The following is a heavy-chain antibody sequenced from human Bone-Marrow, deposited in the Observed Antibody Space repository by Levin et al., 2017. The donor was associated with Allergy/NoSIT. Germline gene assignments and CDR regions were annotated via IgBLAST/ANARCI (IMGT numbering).Heavy chain of an antibody. D-gene: IGHD2-15*01. V-gene: IGHV1-46*01. CDR3: ATYSKDYYYYVLDV. Sequence: ASVKVSCKASGYTFISYNIHWVGQAPGQGLEWVGTINPSDGSTSYAQKFQGRVTMTRDTSTSTVYMDLGSLGSEDTAVYYCATYSKDYYYYVLDVWGQGTTVTVSS. J-gene: IGHJ6*02. CDR2: INPSDGST. CDR1: GYTFISYN.